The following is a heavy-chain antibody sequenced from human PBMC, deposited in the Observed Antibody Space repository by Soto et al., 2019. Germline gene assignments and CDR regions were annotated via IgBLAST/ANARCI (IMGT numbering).Heavy chain of an antibody. CDR1: GFTFSSFA. V-gene: IGHV3-23*01. Sequence: GGSLRLSCAASGFTFSSFAMGWVRQAPGRGLERVSAISGSGGSTYYADSVKGRFTLSRDNSKNTLSLQMNSLKVEDTAVYYCTAYLTGTPSHGLVVWGPGTTVTVSS. D-gene: IGHD1-7*01. J-gene: IGHJ6*02. CDR2: ISGSGGST. CDR3: TAYLTGTPSHGLVV.